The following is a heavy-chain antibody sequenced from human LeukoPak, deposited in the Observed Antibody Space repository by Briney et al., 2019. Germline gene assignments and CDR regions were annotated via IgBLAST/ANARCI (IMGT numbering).Heavy chain of an antibody. CDR3: ARDPIYYYDSSGYSGDY. V-gene: IGHV1-69*05. CDR2: IIPIFGTA. Sequence: SVKVSCKASGGTFSSYAISWVRQAPGQGLEWMGRIIPIFGTASYAQKFQGRVTITTDESTSTAYMELSSLRSEDTAVYYCARDPIYYYDSSGYSGDYWGQGTLVTVSS. J-gene: IGHJ4*02. D-gene: IGHD3-22*01. CDR1: GGTFSSYA.